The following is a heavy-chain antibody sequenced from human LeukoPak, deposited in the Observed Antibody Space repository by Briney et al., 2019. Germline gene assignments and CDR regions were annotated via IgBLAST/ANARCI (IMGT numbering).Heavy chain of an antibody. D-gene: IGHD3-3*01. CDR1: GFTFSSYA. Sequence: GGSLRLSCAASGFTFSSYAMFWVRQAPGKGLEWVGRIKSKTDGGTTDYAAPVKGRFTISRDDSKNTLYLQMNSLETEDTAVYYCTTEYYDFWSGYYTDWGQGTLVTVSS. V-gene: IGHV3-15*01. CDR2: IKSKTDGGTT. CDR3: TTEYYDFWSGYYTD. J-gene: IGHJ4*02.